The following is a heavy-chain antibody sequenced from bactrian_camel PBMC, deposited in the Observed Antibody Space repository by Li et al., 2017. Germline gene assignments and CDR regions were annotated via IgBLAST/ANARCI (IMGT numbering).Heavy chain of an antibody. Sequence: VQLVESGGGSVQAGGSLRLSCAGTGIHLSSAFCVGWFRQVPGKEREGVASIRPGATTTAYASSVRGRFSISKDSAKNTLYLEMNALKVEDTAVYYCAAGLWGCTVIDSGWCIYWGQGTQVTVS. V-gene: IGHV3S31*01. J-gene: IGHJ4*01. CDR3: AAGLWGCTVIDSGWCIY. D-gene: IGHD3*01. CDR1: GIHLSSAFC. CDR2: IRPGATTT.